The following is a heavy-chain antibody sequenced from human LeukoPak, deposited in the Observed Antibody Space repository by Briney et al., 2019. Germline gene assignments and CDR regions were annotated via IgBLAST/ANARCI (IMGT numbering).Heavy chain of an antibody. CDR2: IYYSGST. V-gene: IGHV4-30-4*01. CDR1: GGSISSGDYY. CDR3: ARRYYSSSSEERDYYYYYMDV. J-gene: IGHJ6*03. Sequence: SETLSLTCTVSGGSISSGDYYWGWIRQPPGKGLEWIEHIYYSGSTYYNPYLKSRVTISVDRSKNQFSLKLSSVTAADTAVYYCARRYYSSSSEERDYYYYYMDVWGKGTTVTVSS. D-gene: IGHD6-6*01.